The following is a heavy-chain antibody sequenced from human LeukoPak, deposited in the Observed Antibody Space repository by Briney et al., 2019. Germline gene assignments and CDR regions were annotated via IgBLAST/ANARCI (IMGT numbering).Heavy chain of an antibody. D-gene: IGHD3-10*01. J-gene: IGHJ4*02. CDR1: GGSISSYY. V-gene: IGHV4-59*01. CDR2: IYYSGST. Sequence: PSETLSLTCTVSGGSISSYYWSWIRQPPRKGLEWIGYIYYSGSTNYNPSLKSRVTISVDTSMNQFSLKLSSVTAADTAVYYCARVDVLLWFGELYFDYWGQGTLVTVSS. CDR3: ARVDVLLWFGELYFDY.